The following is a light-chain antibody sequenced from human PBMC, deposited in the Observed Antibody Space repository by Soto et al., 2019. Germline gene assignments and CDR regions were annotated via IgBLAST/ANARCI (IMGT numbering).Light chain of an antibody. Sequence: DIRISHSPPSLSAHIQDRATITCRASQSISSWLAWYQQKPGKAPKLLIYDASSLESGVPVRFSGSGSGTEFTLTISSLQSDDFATYYCQQYNSFPWTFGQGTKVDI. CDR3: QQYNSFPWT. CDR2: DAS. V-gene: IGKV1-5*01. CDR1: QSISSW. J-gene: IGKJ1*01.